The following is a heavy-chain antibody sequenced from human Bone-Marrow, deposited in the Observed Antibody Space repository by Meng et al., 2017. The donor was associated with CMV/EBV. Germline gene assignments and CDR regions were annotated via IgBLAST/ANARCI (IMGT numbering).Heavy chain of an antibody. CDR1: GGTFSAYS. CDR2: VIPIFGIT. Sequence: SVNVSCKTSGGTFSAYSFRWVRQAPGQVLEWMGGVIPIFGITNYAQRFQGRLSITTDESTQTVYMELSSLTSVDTAVYYCASRRTTGTRGAYFYYGIDVWGQGTAVTVSS. J-gene: IGHJ6*02. CDR3: ASRRTTGTRGAYFYYGIDV. D-gene: IGHD1-1*01. V-gene: IGHV1-69*05.